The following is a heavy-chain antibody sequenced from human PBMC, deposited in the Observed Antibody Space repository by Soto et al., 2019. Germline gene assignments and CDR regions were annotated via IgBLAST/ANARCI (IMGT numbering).Heavy chain of an antibody. CDR3: ARLAYSSSVGAY. J-gene: IGHJ4*02. V-gene: IGHV4-39*01. CDR2: MYYSGST. Sequence: XTLSLTCTVSGGSISSNSYYWGWIRQPPGKGLEWIGTMYYSGSTYYNPSLKSRITISVDTYKNQFSLRMRSLTASDTAIYYCARLAYSSSVGAYWGQGTLAPVS. D-gene: IGHD6-6*01. CDR1: GGSISSNSYY.